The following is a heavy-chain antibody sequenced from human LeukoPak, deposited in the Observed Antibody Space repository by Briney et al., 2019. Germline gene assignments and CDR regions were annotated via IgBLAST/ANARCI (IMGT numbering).Heavy chain of an antibody. CDR2: ISGSSGYI. Sequence: PGGSLRLSCAASGFTFSSYRMNWVRQAPGKGLEWVSSISGSSGYIYYADSVKGRFTISRDNAKNSLYLQMNSLRAEDTAVYYCATVDSSGWQYYFDYWGQGTLVTVSS. CDR3: ATVDSSGWQYYFDY. V-gene: IGHV3-21*01. J-gene: IGHJ4*02. D-gene: IGHD6-19*01. CDR1: GFTFSSYR.